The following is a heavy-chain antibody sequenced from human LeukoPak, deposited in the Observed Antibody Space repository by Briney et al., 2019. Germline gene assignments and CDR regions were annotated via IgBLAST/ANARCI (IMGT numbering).Heavy chain of an antibody. CDR1: GFPFSSYW. V-gene: IGHV3-7*01. CDR3: ASERGY. Sequence: GGSLRLSCAASGFPFSSYWMAWVRQAPGKGLEWVASIKQDGGETFYVDSVKGRFTISRDNSKNTLYLQMNSLRVEDTAVYYCASERGYWGQGTLVTVSS. J-gene: IGHJ4*02. CDR2: IKQDGGET.